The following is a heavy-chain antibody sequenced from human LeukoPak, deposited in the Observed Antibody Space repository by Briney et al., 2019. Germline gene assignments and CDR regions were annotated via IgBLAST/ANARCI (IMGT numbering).Heavy chain of an antibody. CDR1: GYTFTSYY. Sequence: PSVKVSCKASGYTFTSYYMHWVRQAPGQGLEWMGIINPSGGSTSYAQKFQGRVTMTRNTSISTAYMELSSLRSEDTAVYYCARGQLPTDYWGRGTLVTVSS. CDR2: INPSGGST. CDR3: ARGQLPTDY. V-gene: IGHV1-46*01. D-gene: IGHD1-1*01. J-gene: IGHJ4*02.